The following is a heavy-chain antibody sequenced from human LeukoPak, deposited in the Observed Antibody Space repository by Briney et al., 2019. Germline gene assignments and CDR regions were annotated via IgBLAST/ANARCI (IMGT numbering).Heavy chain of an antibody. J-gene: IGHJ4*02. CDR1: GGSISSSSYS. CDR2: SSYSGST. D-gene: IGHD6-19*01. Sequence: ASETLSLTCTVSGGSISSSSYSWGWIRQPPGKGLEYIGSSSYSGSTYYNQSLKSRVTISVDTSKNQFSLNLNSVTAADTAVYYCSTTIRGWYGVGDYWGQGVLVTVSS. V-gene: IGHV4-39*01. CDR3: STTIRGWYGVGDY.